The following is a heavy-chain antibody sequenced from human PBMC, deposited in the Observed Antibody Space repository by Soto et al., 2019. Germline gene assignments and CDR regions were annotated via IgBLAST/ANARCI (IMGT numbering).Heavy chain of an antibody. D-gene: IGHD2-15*01. CDR2: IYKSATT. J-gene: IGHJ5*01. V-gene: IGHV4-30-4*01. Sequence: PSETLSLTCSVSGDSISTVDYFWAWIRQPPGQALEYIGYIYKSATTYYNPSLESRVAISLDTSKSQLSLNATTVTAADTAVYFCARGRYCLTGRCFPNWFDSWGQGTLVTVSS. CDR3: ARGRYCLTGRCFPNWFDS. CDR1: GDSISTVDYF.